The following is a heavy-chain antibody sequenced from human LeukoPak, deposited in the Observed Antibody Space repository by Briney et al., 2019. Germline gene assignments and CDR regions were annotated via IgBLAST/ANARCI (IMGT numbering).Heavy chain of an antibody. CDR1: GFTFNNYI. Sequence: GGSLRLSCAASGFTFNNYIMNWVRQAPGKGLEWVSSISSSSDYIYYADSVKGRFTISRDNSKNTLYLQMNSLRAEDTAVYYCAKGATIYCGGDCPVYWGQGTLVTVSS. D-gene: IGHD2-21*02. V-gene: IGHV3-21*01. CDR3: AKGATIYCGGDCPVY. J-gene: IGHJ4*02. CDR2: ISSSSDYI.